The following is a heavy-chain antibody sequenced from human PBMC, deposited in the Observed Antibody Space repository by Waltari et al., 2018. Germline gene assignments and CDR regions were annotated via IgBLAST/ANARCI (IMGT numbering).Heavy chain of an antibody. CDR2: MNPNSGNT. J-gene: IGHJ6*03. CDR3: ARGRDGRWGYYYYMDV. Sequence: QVQLVQSGAEVKKPGASVKVSCKASGYTFTSYDINWGRPATGQGLEWMGWMNPNSGNTGYAQKFQGRVTMTRNTSISTAYMELSSLRSEDTAVYYCARGRDGRWGYYYYMDVWGKGTTVTVSS. CDR1: GYTFTSYD. D-gene: IGHD1-26*01. V-gene: IGHV1-8*01.